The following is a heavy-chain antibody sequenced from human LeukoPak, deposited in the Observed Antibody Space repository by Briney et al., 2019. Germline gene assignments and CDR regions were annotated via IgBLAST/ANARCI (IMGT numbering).Heavy chain of an antibody. J-gene: IGHJ6*03. CDR1: GFTFSSYG. CDR2: IRYDGSNK. Sequence: GGSLRLSCAASGFTFSSYGMHWVRQAPGKGLEWVAFIRYDGSNKYYADSVKGRFTISRDNSKNTLYLQMNSLRAEDTAVYYCAKDIDVLRFLEWLLPEGYMDVWGKGTTVTVS. CDR3: AKDIDVLRFLEWLLPEGYMDV. V-gene: IGHV3-30*02. D-gene: IGHD3-3*01.